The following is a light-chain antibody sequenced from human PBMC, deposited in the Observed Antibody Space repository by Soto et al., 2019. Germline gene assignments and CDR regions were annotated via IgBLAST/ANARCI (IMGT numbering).Light chain of an antibody. CDR1: QSVSSSY. CDR2: GAS. J-gene: IGKJ1*01. V-gene: IGKV3-20*01. CDR3: QQYGSPPWT. Sequence: EIVLTQSPGTLSLSPGERATLSCRASQSVSSSYLAWYQQKPGQAPRPLIYGASSRAIGIPDRFSGSGSGTDFPLTISRLEPEDFAVYYCQQYGSPPWTFGQGTKVEIK.